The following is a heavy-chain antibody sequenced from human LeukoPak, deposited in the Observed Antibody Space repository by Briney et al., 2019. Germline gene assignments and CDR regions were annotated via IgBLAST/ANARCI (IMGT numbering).Heavy chain of an antibody. CDR1: GFTFSSYA. CDR2: ISYDGSNK. V-gene: IGHV3-30*04. Sequence: PGGSLRLSCAASGFTFSSYAMHWARQAPGKGLEWVAVISYDGSNKYYADSVKGRFTISRDNSKNTLYLQMNSLRAEDTAVYYCARGWLQFSALDYWGQGTLVTVSS. D-gene: IGHD5-24*01. J-gene: IGHJ4*02. CDR3: ARGWLQFSALDY.